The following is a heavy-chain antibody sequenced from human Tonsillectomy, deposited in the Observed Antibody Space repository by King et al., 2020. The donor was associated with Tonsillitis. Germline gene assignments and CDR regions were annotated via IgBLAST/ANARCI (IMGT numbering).Heavy chain of an antibody. V-gene: IGHV3-21*01. CDR2: ISSSSSYI. CDR3: AIFNVYDFWSGYSTYYYYYYMDV. Sequence: VQLVESGGGLVKPGGSLRLSCAASGFTFSSYIMNWVRQAPGKGLEWVSSISSSSSYIYYADSVKGRFTISRENAKNSRYLQMNSLRAEDTVVYYCAIFNVYDFWSGYSTYYYYYYMDVWGKGTTVTVSS. J-gene: IGHJ6*03. D-gene: IGHD3-3*01. CDR1: GFTFSSYI.